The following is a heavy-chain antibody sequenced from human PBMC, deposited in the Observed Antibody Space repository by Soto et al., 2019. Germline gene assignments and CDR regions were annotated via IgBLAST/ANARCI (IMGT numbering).Heavy chain of an antibody. CDR1: GFTFSSYW. CDR2: INSDGSST. D-gene: IGHD3-3*01. CDR3: ARDGATIFGVVLNWFDP. J-gene: IGHJ5*02. Sequence: GGSLRLSCAASGFTFSSYWMHWVRQAPGKGLVWVSRINSDGSSTSYADSVKGRFTISRDNAKNTLYRQMNSLRAEDTAVYYCARDGATIFGVVLNWFDPWGQGTLVTVSS. V-gene: IGHV3-74*01.